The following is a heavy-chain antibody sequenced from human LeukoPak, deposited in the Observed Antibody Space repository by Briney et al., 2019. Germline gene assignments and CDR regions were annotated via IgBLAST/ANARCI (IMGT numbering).Heavy chain of an antibody. V-gene: IGHV4-61*02. CDR2: IYTSGST. CDR3: ARALYSSSWYMSNYYYYYYMDV. D-gene: IGHD6-13*01. Sequence: SQTLSLTCTAAGGSISSGSYYWSWIRQPAGKGLEWIGRIYTSGSTNYNPSLKSRVTISVATSKNQFSLKLSSVTAADTAVYYCARALYSSSWYMSNYYYYYYMDVWGKGTTVTISS. J-gene: IGHJ6*03. CDR1: GGSISSGSYY.